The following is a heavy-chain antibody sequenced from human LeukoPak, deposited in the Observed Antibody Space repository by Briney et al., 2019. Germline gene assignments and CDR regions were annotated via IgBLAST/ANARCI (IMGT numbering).Heavy chain of an antibody. CDR2: ISYTGST. CDR1: GGSISSGGYY. Sequence: SQTLSPTCTVSGGSISSGGYYWSWIRQHPGKGLEWIGYISYTGSTYYNPSLKSRLTMSVDTSKNLFSLKLSSVTAADTAVYYCARGAFNYYDNSGYSNDAFDIWGQGTMVTVSS. CDR3: ARGAFNYYDNSGYSNDAFDI. J-gene: IGHJ3*02. V-gene: IGHV4-31*03. D-gene: IGHD3-22*01.